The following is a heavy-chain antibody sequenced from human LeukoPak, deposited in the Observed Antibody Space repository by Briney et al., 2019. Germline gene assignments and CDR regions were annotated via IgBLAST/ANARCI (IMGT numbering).Heavy chain of an antibody. Sequence: GGSLRLSCAASGFTFSSYGMHWVRQAPGKGLEWVAVIWYDGSNKYYADSVKGRFTISRDNSKNTLYLQMNSLRAEDTAVYYCASGAEGYVFDPWGQGTLVTVSS. V-gene: IGHV3-33*01. CDR3: ASGAEGYVFDP. CDR1: GFTFSSYG. D-gene: IGHD5-12*01. CDR2: IWYDGSNK. J-gene: IGHJ5*02.